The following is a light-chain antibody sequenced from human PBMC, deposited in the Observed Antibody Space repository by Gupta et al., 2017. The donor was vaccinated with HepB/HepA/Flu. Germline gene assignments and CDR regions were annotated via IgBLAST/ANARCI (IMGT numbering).Light chain of an antibody. CDR2: KDN. CDR1: PLPKQY. Sequence: SYALPQPPSVPVSPGQTARITCSGDPLPKQYASWYQQKPGQAPVLLICKDNERPSGIPERFSGSSSGTTITLTIXGXQAEDEXDYYCQSSDTINNNVVFGGGTKLTXL. V-gene: IGLV3-25*03. CDR3: QSSDTINNNVV. J-gene: IGLJ3*02.